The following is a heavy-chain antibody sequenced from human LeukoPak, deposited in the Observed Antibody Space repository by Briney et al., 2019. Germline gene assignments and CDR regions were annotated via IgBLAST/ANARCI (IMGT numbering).Heavy chain of an antibody. J-gene: IGHJ4*02. CDR3: ASSELRYNWNDDLYYFGC. Sequence: SETLSLTCTVSGGSISSGGYYWSWIRQPPGKGLEWIGYIYHSGSTYYNPSLKSRVTISVDRSKNQFSLKLSSVTAADTAVYYCASSELRYNWNDDLYYFGCWGQGTLVTVSS. CDR1: GGSISSGGYY. V-gene: IGHV4-30-2*01. D-gene: IGHD1-1*01. CDR2: IYHSGST.